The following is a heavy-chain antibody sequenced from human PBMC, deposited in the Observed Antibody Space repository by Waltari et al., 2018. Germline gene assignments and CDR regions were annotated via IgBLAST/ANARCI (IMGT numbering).Heavy chain of an antibody. D-gene: IGHD6-13*01. V-gene: IGHV1-69*05. CDR3: ASQNSSSWYGFDY. J-gene: IGHJ4*02. Sequence: QVQLVQSGAEVKKPGASVKVSCKASGYTFTSYAMHWVRQAPGQGLEWMGGIIPIFGTANYAQKFQGRVTITTDESTSTAYMELSSLRSEDTAVYYCASQNSSSWYGFDYWGQGTLVTVSS. CDR1: GYTFTSYA. CDR2: IIPIFGTA.